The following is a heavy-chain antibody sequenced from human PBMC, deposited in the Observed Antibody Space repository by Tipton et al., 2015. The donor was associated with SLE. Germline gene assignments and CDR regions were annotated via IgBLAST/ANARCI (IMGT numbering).Heavy chain of an antibody. CDR3: ARDVVGATEGLDY. CDR1: GFTFSSYW. V-gene: IGHV3-7*01. J-gene: IGHJ4*02. Sequence: SLRLSCAASGFTFSSYWMSWVRQAPGKGLEWVANIKQDGSEKYYVDSVKGRFTISRDNSKNTMYLQMNSLRAEDTAVYNCARDVVGATEGLDYWGQGTLVTVSS. CDR2: IKQDGSEK. D-gene: IGHD1-26*01.